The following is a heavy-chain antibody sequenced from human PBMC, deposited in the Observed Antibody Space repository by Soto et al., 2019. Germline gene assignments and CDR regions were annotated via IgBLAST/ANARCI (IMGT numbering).Heavy chain of an antibody. J-gene: IGHJ3*02. D-gene: IGHD1-1*01. V-gene: IGHV4-31*02. Sequence: QVRLQEWGPGLVKPSQTLSLKCSVSGGSITTGGRYWSWIRQLPGKGLEWIRDIYYSGNTYYNASLKSRGTISVEAAKNQFSLKLISVTAADTAVYYCAQALVFTGGDGFDIWGQGRLVTVSS. CDR1: GGSITTGGRY. CDR3: AQALVFTGGDGFDI. CDR2: IYYSGNT.